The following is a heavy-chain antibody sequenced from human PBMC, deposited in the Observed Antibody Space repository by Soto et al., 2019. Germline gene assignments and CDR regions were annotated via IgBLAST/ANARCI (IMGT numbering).Heavy chain of an antibody. CDR3: ARGPRLYSYGPIDY. CDR2: INAGNGNT. CDR1: GYTFTSYA. V-gene: IGHV1-3*01. J-gene: IGHJ4*02. Sequence: ASVKVSCKASGYTFTSYAMHWVRQAPGQRHEWMGWINAGNGNTKYSQKFQGRVTITRDTSASTAYMKLSSLRSEDTAVYYCARGPRLYSYGPIDYWGQGTLVTVSS. D-gene: IGHD5-18*01.